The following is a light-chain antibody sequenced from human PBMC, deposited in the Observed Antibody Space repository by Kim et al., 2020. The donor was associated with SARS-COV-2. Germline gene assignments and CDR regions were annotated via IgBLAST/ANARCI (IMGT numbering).Light chain of an antibody. CDR1: QRISSTY. CDR2: GTS. V-gene: IGKV3-20*01. J-gene: IGKJ1*01. Sequence: SPGESATLSCRASQRISSTYLALYPQRPGQAPRLLIYGTSNSATGIPDRFSVSGSATDFTLTITRLEPEDVAVYYCLQYNTSPRTFGQGTKVDIK. CDR3: LQYNTSPRT.